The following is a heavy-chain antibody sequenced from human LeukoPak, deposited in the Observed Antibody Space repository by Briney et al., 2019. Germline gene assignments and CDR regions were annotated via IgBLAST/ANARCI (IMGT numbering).Heavy chain of an antibody. Sequence: RASVKVSCKASGYTFTGYYMHWVRQAPGQGLEWMGWINPNSGATNYEQKFQGRVTMTWDTSISTAYMELSRLTSDDTAVYYCARTSPWSSSSWLAFDGWGQGSLVTVSS. D-gene: IGHD6-13*01. V-gene: IGHV1-2*02. J-gene: IGHJ4*02. CDR3: ARTSPWSSSSWLAFDG. CDR1: GYTFTGYY. CDR2: INPNSGAT.